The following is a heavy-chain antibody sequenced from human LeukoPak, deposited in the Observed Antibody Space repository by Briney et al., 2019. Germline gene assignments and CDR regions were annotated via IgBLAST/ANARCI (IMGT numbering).Heavy chain of an antibody. Sequence: SGPVLVKPTETLTLTCTVSGFSLSDARVGVSWIRQPPGKALEWLAHIYSNDDTSHSASLKSRLTVSKDTSKSQVVLTMTNLDPVDTATYYCARLDYGGNSFRGYYFHYWGQGTLVTVSS. CDR3: ARLDYGGNSFRGYYFHY. CDR2: IYSNDDT. J-gene: IGHJ4*02. V-gene: IGHV2-26*01. D-gene: IGHD4-23*01. CDR1: GFSLSDARVG.